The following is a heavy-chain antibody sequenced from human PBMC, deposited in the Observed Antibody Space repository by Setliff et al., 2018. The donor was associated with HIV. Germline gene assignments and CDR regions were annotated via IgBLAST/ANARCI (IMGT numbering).Heavy chain of an antibody. D-gene: IGHD1-26*01. CDR3: ARELSGSYRYFDY. CDR1: GYSISSGYY. CDR2: IYHSGST. J-gene: IGHJ4*02. V-gene: IGHV4-38-2*02. Sequence: SETLSLTCAVSGYSISSGYYWGWIRQPPGKGLEWIGSIYHSGSTYYNPSLTSRVTISVDTSKNQFSLKLSSVTAADTAVYYCARELSGSYRYFDYWGQGTLVTVSS.